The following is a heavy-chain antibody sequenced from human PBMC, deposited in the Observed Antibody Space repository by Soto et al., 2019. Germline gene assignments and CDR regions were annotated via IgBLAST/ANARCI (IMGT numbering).Heavy chain of an antibody. D-gene: IGHD3-22*01. J-gene: IGHJ4*02. CDR3: ARSDYYDSSGYDY. V-gene: IGHV4-31*03. CDR2: IYYSGST. Sequence: SETLSLTCTVSGGSISSGGYYWSWIRQHPGKGLEWIGYIYYSGSTYYNPSLKSRVTISVDTSKNQFSLKLSSVTAADTAVYYCARSDYYDSSGYDYWGQGTLVTVSS. CDR1: GGSISSGGYY.